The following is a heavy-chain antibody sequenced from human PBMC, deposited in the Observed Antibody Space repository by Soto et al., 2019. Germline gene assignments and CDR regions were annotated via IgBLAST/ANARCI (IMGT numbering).Heavy chain of an antibody. Sequence: EVQLVESGGGLVKPGGSLRLSCAASGFTFSNAWMNWVRQAPGKGLEWVGRIKSKTDGGTTDYAAPVKGRFTISRDDSKNTLYLQMNSLKTEDTAVYYCTTDPVTMIVVVPSSGWGQGTLVIVSS. J-gene: IGHJ4*02. D-gene: IGHD3-22*01. CDR2: IKSKTDGGTT. CDR1: GFTFSNAW. CDR3: TTDPVTMIVVVPSSG. V-gene: IGHV3-15*07.